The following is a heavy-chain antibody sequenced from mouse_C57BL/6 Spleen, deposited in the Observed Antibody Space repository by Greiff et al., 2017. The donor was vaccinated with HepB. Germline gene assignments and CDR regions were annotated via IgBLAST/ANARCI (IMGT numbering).Heavy chain of an antibody. CDR2: INPSTGGT. J-gene: IGHJ1*03. CDR3: APYARAGGGDFDV. D-gene: IGHD1-1*02. V-gene: IGHV1-42*01. Sequence: VQLKQSGPELVKPGASVKISCKASGYSFTGYYMNWVKQSPEKSLEWIGEINPSTGGTTYNQKFKAKATLTVDKSSSTAYMQLKSLTSEDSAVYYWAPYARAGGGDFDVWGTGTTVTVSS. CDR1: GYSFTGYY.